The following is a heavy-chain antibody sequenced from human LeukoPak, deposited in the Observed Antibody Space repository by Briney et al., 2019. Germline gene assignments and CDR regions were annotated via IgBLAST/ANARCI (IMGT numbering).Heavy chain of an antibody. CDR1: GFTFNSYA. V-gene: IGHV3-23*01. J-gene: IGHJ6*03. D-gene: IGHD3-3*01. CDR3: VPRKEWSCYMDV. Sequence: GGSLRLSCAASGFTFNSYAMSWVRQAPGKGLEWVSDISGSGGSTYYADSVKGRFTISRDNSKNTLYLQMNSLRAEDTAVYYCVPRKEWSCYMDVWGKGTTVTVSS. CDR2: ISGSGGST.